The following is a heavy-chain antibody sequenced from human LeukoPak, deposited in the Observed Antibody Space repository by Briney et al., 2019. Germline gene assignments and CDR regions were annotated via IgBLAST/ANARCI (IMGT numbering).Heavy chain of an antibody. Sequence: SETLSLTCAVYGGSFNGYYWSWIRQPPGKGLEWIGEINHSGSTNYNPSLKSRVTISVDTSKNQFSLKLSSVTAADTAVYYCARVQWQAAGTKGVSFDYWGQGTLVTVSS. CDR3: ARVQWQAAGTKGVSFDY. CDR2: INHSGST. D-gene: IGHD6-19*01. J-gene: IGHJ4*02. CDR1: GGSFNGYY. V-gene: IGHV4-34*01.